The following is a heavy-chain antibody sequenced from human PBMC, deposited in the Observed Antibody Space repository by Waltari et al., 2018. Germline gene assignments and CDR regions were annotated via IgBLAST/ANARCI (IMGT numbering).Heavy chain of an antibody. CDR2: IYGGGST. V-gene: IGHV3-53*02. CDR3: ARVQGSSSWTYYYYYYMDV. CDR1: GFTVSSNY. Sequence: EVQLVETGGGLIQPGGSLRLSCAASGFTVSSNYMSWVRQAPGKGLEWVSVIYGGGSTAYADSVKGRFTISRDNSKNTLYLQMNSLRAEDTAVYYCARVQGSSSWTYYYYYYMDVWGKGTTVTVSS. D-gene: IGHD6-13*01. J-gene: IGHJ6*03.